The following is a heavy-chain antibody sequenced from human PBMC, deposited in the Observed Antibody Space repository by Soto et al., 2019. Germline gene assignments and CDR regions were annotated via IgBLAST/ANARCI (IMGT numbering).Heavy chain of an antibody. D-gene: IGHD6-19*01. CDR1: GGTFSSYA. J-gene: IGHJ5*02. CDR2: IIPIFGTA. V-gene: IGHV1-69*13. Sequence: SVKVSCKASGGTFSSYAISWVRQAPGQGLEWMGGIIPIFGTANYAQKFQGRVTITADESTSTAYMELSSLRSEDTAVYYCASRSGGFDWFDPWGQGTLVTVSS. CDR3: ASRSGGFDWFDP.